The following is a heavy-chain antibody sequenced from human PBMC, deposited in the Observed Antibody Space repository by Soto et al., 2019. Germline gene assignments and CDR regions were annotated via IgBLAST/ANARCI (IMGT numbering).Heavy chain of an antibody. CDR3: ARENVEAANNWFDP. V-gene: IGHV4-30-4*01. Sequence: QVQLQESGPGLVKPSQTLSLTCTVSGGSISSGDYDWSWIRQPPGKGLEWIGYIYSSGSTYYTPSLKSRVIISVDTSKNQFSLKLSSVTAADTAVYYCARENVEAANNWFDPWGQGTLVTVSS. CDR2: IYSSGST. CDR1: GGSISSGDYD. J-gene: IGHJ5*02. D-gene: IGHD5-18*01.